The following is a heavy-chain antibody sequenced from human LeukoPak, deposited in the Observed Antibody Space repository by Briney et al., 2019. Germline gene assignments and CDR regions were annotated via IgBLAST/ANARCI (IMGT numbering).Heavy chain of an antibody. CDR1: GFTFSSYA. Sequence: PGGSLRLSCAAPGFTFSSYAMSWVRQAPGKGLEWVSAISGSGGSTYYADSVKGRFTISRDNSKNTLYLQMNSLRAEDTAVYYCAKVPLTYYEFWSGYYYYYYMDVCGKGTTVTVSS. V-gene: IGHV3-23*01. J-gene: IGHJ6*03. CDR2: ISGSGGST. D-gene: IGHD3-3*01. CDR3: AKVPLTYYEFWSGYYYYYYMDV.